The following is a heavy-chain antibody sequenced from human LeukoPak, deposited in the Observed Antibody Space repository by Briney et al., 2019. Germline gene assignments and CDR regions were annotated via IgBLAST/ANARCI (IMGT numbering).Heavy chain of an antibody. CDR3: AKDLLARPDY. CDR1: GFTFSDYY. CDR2: ISGSASTI. J-gene: IGHJ4*02. D-gene: IGHD2/OR15-2a*01. V-gene: IGHV3-11*01. Sequence: GGSLRLSCAASGFTFSDYYMSWIRQAPGKGLEWISYISGSASTIYYADSVKGRFTISRDNAKNSLYLQMNSLRAEDTAVYYCAKDLLARPDYWGQGTLVTVSS.